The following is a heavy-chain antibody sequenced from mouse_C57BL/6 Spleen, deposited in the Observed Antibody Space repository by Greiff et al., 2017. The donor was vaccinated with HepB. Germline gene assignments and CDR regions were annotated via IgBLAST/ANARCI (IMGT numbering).Heavy chain of an antibody. D-gene: IGHD1-1*01. CDR1: GYTFTDYY. V-gene: IGHV1-26*01. CDR3: ARDGFYGSRYYYAMDY. J-gene: IGHJ4*01. CDR2: INPNNGGT. Sequence: VQLQQSGPELVKPGASVKISCKASGYTFTDYYMNWVKQSHGKSLEWIGDINPNNGGTSYNQKLKGKATLTVDKSSSTAYMELRSLTSEDSAVYYCARDGFYGSRYYYAMDYWGQGTSVTVSS.